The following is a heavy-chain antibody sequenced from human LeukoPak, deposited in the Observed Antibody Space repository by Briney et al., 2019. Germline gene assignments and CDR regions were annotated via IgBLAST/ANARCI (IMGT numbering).Heavy chain of an antibody. CDR3: ARGPDRLRNWFDS. J-gene: IGHJ5*01. CDR2: IRSSSGYI. CDR1: GFNLSSNG. V-gene: IGHV3-21*01. Sequence: GGSLRHSCSASGFNLSSNGMNWVRQAPAKGLEWVSSIRSSSGYIFYADSVKGRFTVYRDNAKNSLYLQMNSLRAEDTAVYYCARGPDRLRNWFDSWGQGILVTVSS. D-gene: IGHD1-14*01.